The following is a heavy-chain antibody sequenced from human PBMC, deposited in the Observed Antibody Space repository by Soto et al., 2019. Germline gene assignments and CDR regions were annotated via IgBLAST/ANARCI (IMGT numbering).Heavy chain of an antibody. V-gene: IGHV3-13*04. CDR3: ARALKNDFWSGHYYYYGMDV. Sequence: VVSMRVSCTASGLTFSSYDMHWVRKATGKGLEWVSAIGTAGDTYYPGSVKGRFTTSRDNSKNTLYLQMNSLRAEDTAVYYCARALKNDFWSGHYYYYGMDVWGQGTTVTVSS. J-gene: IGHJ6*02. CDR2: IGTAGDT. CDR1: GLTFSSYD. D-gene: IGHD3-3*01.